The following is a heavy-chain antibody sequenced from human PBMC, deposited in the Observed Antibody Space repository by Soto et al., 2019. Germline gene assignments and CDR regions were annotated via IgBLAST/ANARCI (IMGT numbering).Heavy chain of an antibody. D-gene: IGHD3-22*01. J-gene: IGHJ4*02. CDR1: GGSISSYY. CDR2: IYTSGST. Sequence: SETLSLTCTVSGGSISSYYWSWIRQPAGKXLEWIGRIYTSGSTNYNPSLKSRVTMSVDTSKNQFSLKLSSVTAADTAVYYCAREEEGYYYDSSGYGIFDYWGQGTLVTVSS. V-gene: IGHV4-4*07. CDR3: AREEEGYYYDSSGYGIFDY.